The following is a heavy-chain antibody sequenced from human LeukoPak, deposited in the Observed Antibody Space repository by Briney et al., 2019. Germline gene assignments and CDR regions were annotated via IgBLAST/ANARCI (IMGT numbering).Heavy chain of an antibody. CDR2: ISSSSSYI. CDR1: GFTFSSYS. CDR3: ARGLVGATRERALDY. Sequence: GGSLRLSCAASGFTFSSYSMNWVRQAPGKGLEWVSSISSSSSYIYYADSVMGRFTISRDNAKNSLYLQMNSLRAEDTAVYYCARGLVGATRERALDYWGQGTLVTVSS. J-gene: IGHJ4*02. V-gene: IGHV3-21*01. D-gene: IGHD1-26*01.